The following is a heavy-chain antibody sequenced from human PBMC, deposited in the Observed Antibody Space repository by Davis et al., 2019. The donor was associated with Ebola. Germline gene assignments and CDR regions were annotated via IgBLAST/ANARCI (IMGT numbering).Heavy chain of an antibody. CDR2: ISSSSSTI. J-gene: IGHJ4*02. CDR3: ARDHSSSWYYFDY. D-gene: IGHD6-13*01. V-gene: IGHV3-48*01. Sequence: PGGSLRLSCVASGFTFSSYSMNWVCQAQGKGLEWVSYISSSSSTIYYADSVKGRFTISRDNAKNSLYLQMNSLRAEDTAVYYCARDHSSSWYYFDYWGQGTLVTVSS. CDR1: GFTFSSYS.